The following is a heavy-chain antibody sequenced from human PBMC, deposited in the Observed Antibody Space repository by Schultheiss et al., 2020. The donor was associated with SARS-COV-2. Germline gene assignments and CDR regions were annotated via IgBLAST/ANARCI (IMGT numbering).Heavy chain of an antibody. J-gene: IGHJ4*02. V-gene: IGHV1-24*01. CDR2: FDPEDGET. CDR3: ATPGITMVQGVRLPVIY. Sequence: ASVKVSCKASGYTFTSYGISWVRQAPGKGLEWMGGFDPEDGETIYAQKFQGRVTMTEDTSTDTAYMELSSLRSEDTAVYYCATPGITMVQGVRLPVIYWGQGTLVTVSS. CDR1: GYTFTSYG. D-gene: IGHD3-10*01.